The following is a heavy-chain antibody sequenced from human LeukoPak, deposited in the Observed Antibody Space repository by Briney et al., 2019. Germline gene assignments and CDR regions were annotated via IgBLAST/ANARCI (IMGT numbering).Heavy chain of an antibody. D-gene: IGHD3-22*01. CDR2: ISSSSSYI. CDR3: ARAWGPNYYDSSGYYYPSH. V-gene: IGHV3-21*01. CDR1: GFTFSSYS. J-gene: IGHJ4*02. Sequence: PGGSLRLSCAASGFTFSSYSMNWVRQAPGKGLEWVSSISSSSSYIYYADSVKGRFTISRDNAKNSLYLQMNSLRDEDTAVYYCARAWGPNYYDSSGYYYPSHWGQGTLVTVSS.